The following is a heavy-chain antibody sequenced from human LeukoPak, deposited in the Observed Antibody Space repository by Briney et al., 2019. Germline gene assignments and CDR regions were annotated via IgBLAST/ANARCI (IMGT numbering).Heavy chain of an antibody. V-gene: IGHV3-23*01. Sequence: GGSLRLSCAASGFTFSSYATSWVRQAPGKGLEWVSTISGSGGSTYYADSVKGRFTISRDNSKNTLYLQMNSLRAEDTAVYYCAKDDRIQTRRYSYNYWGQGTLVTVSS. J-gene: IGHJ4*02. CDR2: ISGSGGST. CDR1: GFTFSSYA. CDR3: AKDDRIQTRRYSYNY. D-gene: IGHD5-18*01.